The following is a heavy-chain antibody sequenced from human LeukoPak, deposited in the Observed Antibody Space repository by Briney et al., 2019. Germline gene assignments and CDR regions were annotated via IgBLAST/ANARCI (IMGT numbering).Heavy chain of an antibody. CDR3: ARVVRSSSNSLHWYFDL. V-gene: IGHV4-30-4*08. CDR1: GDSISSGDYY. J-gene: IGHJ2*01. CDR2: T. D-gene: IGHD6-13*01. Sequence: SETLSLTCTVSGDSISSGDYYWGWIRQPPGKGLEWIGSTYYNPSLKSRVTISVDTSKNQFSLKLSSVTAADTAVYYCARVVRSSSNSLHWYFDLWGRGTLVTVSS.